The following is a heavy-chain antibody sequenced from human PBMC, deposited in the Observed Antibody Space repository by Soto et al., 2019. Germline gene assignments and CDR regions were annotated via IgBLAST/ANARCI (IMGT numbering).Heavy chain of an antibody. V-gene: IGHV1-69*12. J-gene: IGHJ5*02. Sequence: QVQLVQSGAEVKKPGSSVKVSCKASGGTFSSYAITWVRQAPGQGLEWMGGIIPIFGTANYAQMCQGRVTIPADEDTSTAYMELGSLRAEHTAVYCCARDRGPSSGYDPYWCDPWGQGTLVTVSS. D-gene: IGHD3-22*01. CDR1: GGTFSSYA. CDR2: IIPIFGTA. CDR3: ARDRGPSSGYDPYWCDP.